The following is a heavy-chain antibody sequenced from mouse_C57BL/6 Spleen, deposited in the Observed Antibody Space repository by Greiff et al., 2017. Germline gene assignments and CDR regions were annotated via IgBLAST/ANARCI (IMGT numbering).Heavy chain of an antibody. V-gene: IGHV1-74*01. CDR3: AIGRAYYDYGYYAMDY. D-gene: IGHD2-4*01. CDR1: GYTFTSYW. Sequence: QVQLQQPGAELVKPGASVKVSCKASGYTFTSYWMHWVKQRPGQGLEWIGRIHPSDSDTNYNQKFKGKATLTVDKSSSTAYMQLSSLTSEDSAVYYCAIGRAYYDYGYYAMDYWGQGTSVTVSS. CDR2: IHPSDSDT. J-gene: IGHJ4*01.